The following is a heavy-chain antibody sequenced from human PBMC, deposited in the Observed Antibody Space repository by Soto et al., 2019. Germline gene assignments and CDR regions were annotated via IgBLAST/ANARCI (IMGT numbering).Heavy chain of an antibody. CDR1: GGSISSYY. CDR3: ARDSGSGYVRGYGMDV. V-gene: IGHV4-59*01. Sequence: ETLSLTCTVSGGSISSYYWSWIRQPPGKGLGWIGYIYYSGSTNYNPSLKSRVTISVDTSKNQFSLKLSSVTAADTAVYYCARDSGSGYVRGYGMDVWGQGTTVTVSS. CDR2: IYYSGST. J-gene: IGHJ6*02. D-gene: IGHD5-12*01.